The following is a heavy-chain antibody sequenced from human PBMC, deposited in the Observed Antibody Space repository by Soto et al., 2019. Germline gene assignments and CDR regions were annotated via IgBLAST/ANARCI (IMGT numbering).Heavy chain of an antibody. V-gene: IGHV4-59*01. CDR1: GGSISSYY. J-gene: IGHJ4*02. CDR2: IYDSGST. Sequence: PSETLSLTCTISGGSISSYYWSWIRQPPGKGLEWIGYIYDSGSTNYSPSLKSRVTISVDTSKNQFSLKLTSVTAADTAVYYCAAPPRDRGQGSPVTVSS. D-gene: IGHD6-6*01. CDR3: AAPPRD.